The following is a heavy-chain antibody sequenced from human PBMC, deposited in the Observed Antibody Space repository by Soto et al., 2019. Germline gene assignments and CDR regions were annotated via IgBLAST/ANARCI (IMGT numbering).Heavy chain of an antibody. Sequence: GGSLRLSCAASGFTFSSYSMNWVRQAPGKGLEWVSYISSSSSTIYYADSVKGRFTISRDNAKNSLYLQMNSLRDEDTAVYYCARENDYVWGTYRLNWFDPWGQGTLVTVSS. CDR1: GFTFSSYS. J-gene: IGHJ5*02. CDR2: ISSSSSTI. CDR3: ARENDYVWGTYRLNWFDP. D-gene: IGHD3-16*02. V-gene: IGHV3-48*02.